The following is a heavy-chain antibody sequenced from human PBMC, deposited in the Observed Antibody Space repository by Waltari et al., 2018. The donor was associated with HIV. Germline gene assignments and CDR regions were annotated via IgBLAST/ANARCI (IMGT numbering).Heavy chain of an antibody. J-gene: IGHJ4*02. D-gene: IGHD2-21*01. CDR2: NSYSSKHK. Sequence: EVQLVESGGGLVKPGGSLRLSCVASGFTFTKYTMNWVRQAPGKGLEWASTNSYSSKHKNYTATVKGRFTISRDNAESSLYRQMNSLGAEDTSVDYCARGCGGLSCNTRHFDYWGQGTLVTVSS. V-gene: IGHV3-21*01. CDR1: GFTFTKYT. CDR3: ARGCGGLSCNTRHFDY.